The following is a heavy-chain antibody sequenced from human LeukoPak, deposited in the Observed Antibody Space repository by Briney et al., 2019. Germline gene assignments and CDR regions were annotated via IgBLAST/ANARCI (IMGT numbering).Heavy chain of an antibody. J-gene: IGHJ4*02. CDR3: AREFYYYDSSGYYPLFDC. CDR2: ISSSSSYI. Sequence: GGSLRLSCAASGFTFSSYSMNWVRQAPGKGLEWVSSISSSSSYIYYADSVKGRFTISRDNAKNSLYLQMNSLRAEDTAVYYCAREFYYYDSSGYYPLFDCWGQGTLVTVSS. V-gene: IGHV3-21*01. CDR1: GFTFSSYS. D-gene: IGHD3-22*01.